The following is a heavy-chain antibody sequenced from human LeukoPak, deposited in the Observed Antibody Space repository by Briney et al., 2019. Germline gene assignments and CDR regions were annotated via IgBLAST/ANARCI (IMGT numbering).Heavy chain of an antibody. Sequence: KASETLSLTCAVSGGSISSGGYSWRWIRQPPGKGLEWIGYIYHSGSTYYNPSLKSRVTISVDRSKNQFFLKLSSVTAADTAVYYCARDPDYWGQGTLVTVSS. J-gene: IGHJ4*02. CDR3: ARDPDY. CDR2: IYHSGST. CDR1: GGSISSGGYS. V-gene: IGHV4-30-2*01.